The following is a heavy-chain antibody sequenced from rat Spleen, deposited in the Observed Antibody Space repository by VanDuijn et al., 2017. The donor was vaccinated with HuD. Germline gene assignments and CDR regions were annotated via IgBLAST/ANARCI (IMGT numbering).Heavy chain of an antibody. CDR3: TALYYDGSYYSVYVMDA. D-gene: IGHD1-12*02. CDR2: ISYDGSST. V-gene: IGHV5-20*01. Sequence: EVQLVESGGGLVQPGRSMKLSCAASGLSFSNYDMAWVRQAPTKGLEWVASISYDGSSTYYPDSVKGRFTISRDNAKSTLYLQMNSLRSEDTATYYCTALYYDGSYYSVYVMDAWGQGASVTVSS. CDR1: GLSFSNYD. J-gene: IGHJ4*01.